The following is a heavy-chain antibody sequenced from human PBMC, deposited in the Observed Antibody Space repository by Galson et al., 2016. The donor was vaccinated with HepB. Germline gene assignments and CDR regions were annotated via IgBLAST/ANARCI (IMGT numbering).Heavy chain of an antibody. CDR3: ATRYCSGGSCYSAAPGYWYFDL. V-gene: IGHV3-48*02. Sequence: SLRLSCAASGFTFSSYTMNWVRQAPGKGLEWVSYISSSSSTIYYADSVKGRFTISRDNAKNSRYLQMNSLRDEDTAVYYCATRYCSGGSCYSAAPGYWYFDLWGRGTLVTVSS. CDR1: GFTFSSYT. CDR2: ISSSSSTI. D-gene: IGHD2-15*01. J-gene: IGHJ2*01.